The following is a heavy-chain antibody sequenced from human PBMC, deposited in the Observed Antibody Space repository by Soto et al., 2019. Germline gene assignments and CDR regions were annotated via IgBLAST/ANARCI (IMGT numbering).Heavy chain of an antibody. J-gene: IGHJ4*02. D-gene: IGHD1-26*01. CDR2: IIPIFGTA. V-gene: IGHV1-69*13. Sequence: SVKVSCKASGGTFSIYAISWVRQAPGQGLEWMGGIIPIFGTANYAQKFQGRVTITADESTSTAYMELSSLRSEDTAVYYCARDSSGGSYFDYWGQGTLVTVSS. CDR1: GGTFSIYA. CDR3: ARDSSGGSYFDY.